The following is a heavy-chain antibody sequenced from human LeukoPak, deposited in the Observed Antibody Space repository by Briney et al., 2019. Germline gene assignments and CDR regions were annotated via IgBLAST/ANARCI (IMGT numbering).Heavy chain of an antibody. CDR1: GFTFSSYG. CDR3: TTEGVGSGNYFSAWFDP. J-gene: IGHJ5*02. D-gene: IGHD3-10*01. CDR2: ISSDGSTQ. Sequence: GGSLRLSCAASGFTFSSYGMSWVRQAPGKGLEWVAVISSDGSTQYYADSVKGRFSIYRDDSKNTVYLQMNTLTTEDTAVYYCTTEGVGSGNYFSAWFDPWGQGSLVTVSS. V-gene: IGHV3-30*03.